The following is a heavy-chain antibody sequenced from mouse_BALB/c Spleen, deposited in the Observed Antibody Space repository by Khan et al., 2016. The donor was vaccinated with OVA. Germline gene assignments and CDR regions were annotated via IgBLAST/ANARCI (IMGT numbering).Heavy chain of an antibody. V-gene: IGHV9-3-1*01. CDR2: INTYTGEP. Sequence: QIQLVQSGPELKKPGEIVKISCKASGYTLTNYGMNWVKQAPGKGLKWMGWINTYTGEPTYAEDFKGRIAFSLETSASTAYLQINNLKNEDTATDFCARSNGNYWFAYWGQGTLVTVSA. D-gene: IGHD2-1*01. CDR1: GYTLTNYG. J-gene: IGHJ3*01. CDR3: ARSNGNYWFAY.